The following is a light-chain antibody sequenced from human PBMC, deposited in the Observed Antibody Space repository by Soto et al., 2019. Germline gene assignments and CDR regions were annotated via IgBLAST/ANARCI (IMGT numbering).Light chain of an antibody. CDR2: DTS. CDR1: QSVSSY. V-gene: IGKV3-11*01. CDR3: KQRNNWPRT. J-gene: IGKJ1*01. Sequence: EIVLTQSPATLSLSPGERATLSCRASQSVSSYLAWYQQKSGQAPMLLIYDTSNRATGIPDRFSGTGSGTDFTLTISSLEPEDFAVYYCKQRNNWPRTFGQGTKVE.